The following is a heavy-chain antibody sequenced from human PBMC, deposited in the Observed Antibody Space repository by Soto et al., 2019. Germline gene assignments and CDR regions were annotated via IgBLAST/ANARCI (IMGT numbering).Heavy chain of an antibody. J-gene: IGHJ4*02. Sequence: EVQLLESGGCLVQPGGSLRLSCAASGFTFSRYAMSWVRQAPGKGLEWVSAISGSGGSTYYADSVKGRFTISRDNSKNTLYLQMNSLRAEDTAVYYCAKLGIAVAGFFDYWGQGTLGTVSS. D-gene: IGHD6-19*01. CDR1: GFTFSRYA. V-gene: IGHV3-23*01. CDR3: AKLGIAVAGFFDY. CDR2: ISGSGGST.